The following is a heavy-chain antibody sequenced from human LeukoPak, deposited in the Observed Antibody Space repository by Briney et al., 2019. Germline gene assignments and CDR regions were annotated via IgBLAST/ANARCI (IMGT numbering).Heavy chain of an antibody. J-gene: IGHJ3*02. CDR1: GYTFTSYY. CDR3: VKAKIRHGGASCRAFDI. CDR2: INPSGGST. V-gene: IGHV1-46*01. D-gene: IGHD4-23*01. Sequence: GASVTVSCTASGYTFTSYYMHWVRHAPGQGLELKGIINPSGGSTSYTKKFQGTVTMTMDMSTSTVYMELSSLRTEETAVYKCVKAKIRHGGASCRAFDIWGQGRIVTDSS.